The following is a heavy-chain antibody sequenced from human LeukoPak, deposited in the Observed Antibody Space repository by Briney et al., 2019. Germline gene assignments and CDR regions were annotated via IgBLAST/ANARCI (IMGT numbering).Heavy chain of an antibody. CDR3: ASLSLDSSGSYYRLATYYFDN. V-gene: IGHV3-53*01. J-gene: IGHJ4*02. Sequence: GGSLRLSCAASGFTVRNNYMSWIRQAPGKGLEWVSLIDSGGSTYYEDSVKGRFTVSRDISKNTLFLQMNSLRAADTAVYFCASLSLDSSGSYYRLATYYFDNWGQGTLVTVSS. CDR1: GFTVRNNY. D-gene: IGHD3-22*01. CDR2: IDSGGST.